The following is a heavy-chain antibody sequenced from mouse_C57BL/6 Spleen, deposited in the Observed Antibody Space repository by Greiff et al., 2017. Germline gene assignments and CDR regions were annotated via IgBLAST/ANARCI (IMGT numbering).Heavy chain of an antibody. Sequence: EVHLVESGGGLVQPGGSLSLSCAASGFTFTDYYMSWVRQPPGKALEWLGFIRNKANGYTTEYSASVKGRFTISRDNSQGILYLQMNALRAEDSATYYCARYPLFTTVDWYFDVWGTGTTVTVSS. CDR2: IRNKANGYTT. CDR1: GFTFTDYY. CDR3: ARYPLFTTVDWYFDV. D-gene: IGHD1-1*01. J-gene: IGHJ1*03. V-gene: IGHV7-3*01.